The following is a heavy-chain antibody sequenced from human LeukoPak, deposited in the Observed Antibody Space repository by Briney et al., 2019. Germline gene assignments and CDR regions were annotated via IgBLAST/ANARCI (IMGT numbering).Heavy chain of an antibody. D-gene: IGHD2-2*01. V-gene: IGHV3-30*18. CDR2: ISYDGDSK. CDR3: AKGDGYCSSTSCYRSGYSYVPFDY. Sequence: GGSLRLSCAASRFTFSDYGMHWVRQTPGKGLEWVAVISYDGDSKYYADSVKGRFIIFRDNSKNTLYLQMNSLRDEDTAVYYCAKGDGYCSSTSCYRSGYSYVPFDYWGQGTLVTVSS. CDR1: RFTFSDYG. J-gene: IGHJ4*02.